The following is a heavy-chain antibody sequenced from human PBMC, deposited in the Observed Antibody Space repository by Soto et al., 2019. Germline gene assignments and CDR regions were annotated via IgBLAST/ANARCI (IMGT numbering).Heavy chain of an antibody. CDR3: XXXXXXXXXFDY. CDR2: VYHSGST. J-gene: IGHJ4*02. Sequence: QVQLQESGPGLVKPSGTLSLTCAVSGGSISTSNWWSWVRQPPGKGLEWIGEVYHSGSTHYNPSXXXXXXXXXXXXXXXXXXXXXXXXXXXXXXXXXXXXXXXXXXFDYWGQGSLVTVSS. V-gene: IGHV4-4*02. CDR1: GGSISTSNW.